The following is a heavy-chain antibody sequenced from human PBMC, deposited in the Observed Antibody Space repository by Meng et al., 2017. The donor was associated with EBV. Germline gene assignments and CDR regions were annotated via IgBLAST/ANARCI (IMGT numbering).Heavy chain of an antibody. Sequence: VQLVQSWAEGKEPRSSSKVVCKASGYTFTGYYMHWVRQAHGQGLEWMGRINPNSGGTNYAQKFQGRVTMTRDTSISTAYMELSRLRSDDTAVYYCARVGIAVAGTGDHWGQGTLVTVSS. J-gene: IGHJ4*02. CDR3: ARVGIAVAGTGDH. D-gene: IGHD6-19*01. CDR1: GYTFTGYY. V-gene: IGHV1-2*06. CDR2: INPNSGGT.